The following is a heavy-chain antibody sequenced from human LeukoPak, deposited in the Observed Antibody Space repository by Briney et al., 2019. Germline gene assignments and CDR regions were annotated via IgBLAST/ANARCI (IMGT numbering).Heavy chain of an antibody. D-gene: IGHD3-10*01. V-gene: IGHV4-59*01. CDR3: ARTSRHYYGSGSNLTPWPAGMDV. J-gene: IGHJ6*02. CDR2: IYYSGST. Sequence: SETLSLTCSVSGGSMSGFFWTWIRQPPGKELEWVGSIYYSGSTTKYNPSLKSRVTISVDTSKSQFSLKLSFATAADTAVYYCARTSRHYYGSGSNLTPWPAGMDVWGQGTTVTVSS. CDR1: GGSMSGFF.